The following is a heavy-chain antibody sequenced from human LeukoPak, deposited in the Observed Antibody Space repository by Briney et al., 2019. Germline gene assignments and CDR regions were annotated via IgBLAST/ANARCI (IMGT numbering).Heavy chain of an antibody. Sequence: GGSLRLSCAASGFSFSTYHMNWVRQAPGKGLEWVSYISSGSSAIYYTDSVKGRFTISRDNAKSSLYLQMNSLRAEDTAVYYCARGDSSGYYYYYFAMDVWGQGTTVTVSS. V-gene: IGHV3-48*01. J-gene: IGHJ6*02. CDR1: GFSFSTYH. CDR3: ARGDSSGYYYYYFAMDV. D-gene: IGHD3-22*01. CDR2: ISSGSSAI.